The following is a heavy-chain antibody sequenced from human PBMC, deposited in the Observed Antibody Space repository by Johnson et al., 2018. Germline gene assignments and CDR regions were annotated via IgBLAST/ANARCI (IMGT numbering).Heavy chain of an antibody. CDR1: GFTFNNYG. J-gene: IGHJ4*02. V-gene: IGHV3-33*01. D-gene: IGHD6-19*01. CDR3: ARDRGPWLVLRPFDY. CDR2: IWYDGTNK. Sequence: QVQLVQSGGGVVQPGRSLRLSCAASGFTFNNYGIHWVRQAPGKGLEWVAVIWYDGTNKYYADSVKGRFTISRDNSMNTLYLQMNSLRAEDTAVYYCARDRGPWLVLRPFDYWGQGTLVTVSS.